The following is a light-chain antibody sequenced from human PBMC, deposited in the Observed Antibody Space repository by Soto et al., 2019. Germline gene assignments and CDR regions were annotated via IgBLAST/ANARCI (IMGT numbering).Light chain of an antibody. Sequence: EIVLTQSPGTLSLFAGERATLSCRATQSISSNYLAWYQQKPGQAPRLLIYIASRRATGIPDRFSGSGSGTDFTLTISRLEPEDSAVYYCQHYGTSPWTFGQGTKVEIK. J-gene: IGKJ1*01. CDR2: IAS. CDR1: QSISSNY. CDR3: QHYGTSPWT. V-gene: IGKV3-20*01.